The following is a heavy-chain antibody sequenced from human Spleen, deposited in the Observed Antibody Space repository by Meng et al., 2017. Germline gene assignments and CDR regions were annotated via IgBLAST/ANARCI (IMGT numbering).Heavy chain of an antibody. V-gene: IGHV4-30-4*01. CDR3: ARVNGDCFSTICYKGWFDP. CDR1: GCSLSSGNNY. D-gene: IGHD2-2*02. J-gene: IGHJ5*02. Sequence: QVQLQEWGPGLVQPSQTLPHTDTGPGCSLSSGNNYWIWIRQPPGKGLEWIGSIYYSGRTYYNPSLESRVTMSVDTSKNQFSLNLNSVTAADTAVYYCARVNGDCFSTICYKGWFDPWGQGTLVTVSS. CDR2: IYYSGRT.